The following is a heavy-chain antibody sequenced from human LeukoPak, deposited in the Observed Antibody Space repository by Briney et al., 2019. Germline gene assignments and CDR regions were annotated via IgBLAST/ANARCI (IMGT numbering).Heavy chain of an antibody. V-gene: IGHV3-15*07. Sequence: PGGSLRLSCATSGFTFSNAWMNWVRQAPGKGLEWVGRIRSNSDGGTIDYAAPVIGRFALSRDDSKNTLYLQMNRLRTEDTAVYYCATDFYDTTWGQGTLVTVSS. CDR1: GFTFSNAW. CDR2: IRSNSDGGTI. D-gene: IGHD3-22*01. CDR3: ATDFYDTT. J-gene: IGHJ5*02.